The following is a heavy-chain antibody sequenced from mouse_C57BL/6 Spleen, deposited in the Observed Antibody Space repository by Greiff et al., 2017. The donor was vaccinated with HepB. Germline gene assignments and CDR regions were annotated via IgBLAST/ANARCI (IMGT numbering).Heavy chain of an antibody. D-gene: IGHD2-3*01. CDR2: IDPETGGT. Sequence: VQLQQSGAELVRPGASVTLSCKASGYTFTDYEMHWVKQTPVHGLEWIGAIDPETGGTAYNQKFKGKAILTADKSSSTAYMELRSLTSEDSAVYYCTREGVYDGYSYYAMDYWGQGTSVTVSS. J-gene: IGHJ4*01. V-gene: IGHV1-15*01. CDR3: TREGVYDGYSYYAMDY. CDR1: GYTFTDYE.